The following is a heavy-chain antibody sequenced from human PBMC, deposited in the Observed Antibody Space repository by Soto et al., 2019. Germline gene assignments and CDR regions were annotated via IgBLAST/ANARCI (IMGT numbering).Heavy chain of an antibody. CDR1: GYTFPDYG. V-gene: IGHV1-18*01. D-gene: IGHD6-6*01. CDR3: TRERDDSSWSTAESFQY. Sequence: GASVKVSCKASGYTFPDYGIHLVRQAPGKGLHWIGRSNTYNGNTNYAQKLHGRVTMTRDTSTSTAYMDLSGLRFDDTALYYCTRERDDSSWSTAESFQYLGQGTLVTVSS. CDR2: SNTYNGNT. J-gene: IGHJ1*01.